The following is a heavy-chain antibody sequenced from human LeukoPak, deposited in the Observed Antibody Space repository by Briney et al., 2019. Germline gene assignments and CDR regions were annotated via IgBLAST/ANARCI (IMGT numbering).Heavy chain of an antibody. D-gene: IGHD3-3*01. CDR1: GGSISSSSYY. CDR3: ARHYYDFWSGYYSLGYFDY. J-gene: IGHJ4*02. Sequence: SETLSLTCTVSGGSISSSSYYWGWIRQPPGKGLEWIGSIYYSGSTYYNPSLKSRVTISVDTSKNQFSLKLSSVTAADTAVYYCARHYYDFWSGYYSLGYFDYWGQGTLVTVSS. CDR2: IYYSGST. V-gene: IGHV4-39*01.